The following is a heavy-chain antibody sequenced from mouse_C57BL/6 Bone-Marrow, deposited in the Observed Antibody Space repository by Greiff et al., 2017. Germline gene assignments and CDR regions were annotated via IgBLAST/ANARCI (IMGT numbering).Heavy chain of an antibody. Sequence: QVHVKQSGAELARPGASVKLSCKASGYTFTSYGISWVKQRTGQGLEWIGEIYPRSGNTYYNEKFKGKATLTADKSSSTAYMVLRSLTSEDSAVYFFARLGPLLYYAMDYWCQGTSVTVSS. V-gene: IGHV1-81*01. CDR3: ARLGPLLYYAMDY. D-gene: IGHD2-1*01. CDR2: IYPRSGNT. CDR1: GYTFTSYG. J-gene: IGHJ4*01.